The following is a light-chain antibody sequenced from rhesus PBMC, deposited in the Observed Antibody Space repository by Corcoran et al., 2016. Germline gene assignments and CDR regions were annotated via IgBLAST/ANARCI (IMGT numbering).Light chain of an antibody. V-gene: IGKV1-28*01. CDR3: LQHNSYPLT. J-gene: IGKJ4*01. Sequence: DIQLTQSPSSLSASVGDTVTIPCRASQGISSYLNWFQQKPGKAPKLLTYAAPPLESGVPSRFRGSGFVTEFTLTISSLQPEDFAAYYCLQHNSYPLTCGGWTKVEIK. CDR1: QGISSY. CDR2: AAP.